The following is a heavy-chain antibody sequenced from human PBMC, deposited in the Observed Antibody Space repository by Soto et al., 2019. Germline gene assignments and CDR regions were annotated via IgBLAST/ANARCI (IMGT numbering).Heavy chain of an antibody. CDR1: GYRFTSHG. CDR3: ASAAVTGTAGLDF. J-gene: IGHJ4*02. CDR2: INPNSGGT. V-gene: IGHV1-2*02. Sequence: GASVKVSCKASGYRFTSHGIAWVRQVPGQGPEWMGWINPNSGGTKSAEKFQGRVTMTRDTSISTAYMELSRLTSDDTAVYYCASAAVTGTAGLDFWGQGTQVTVSS. D-gene: IGHD6-19*01.